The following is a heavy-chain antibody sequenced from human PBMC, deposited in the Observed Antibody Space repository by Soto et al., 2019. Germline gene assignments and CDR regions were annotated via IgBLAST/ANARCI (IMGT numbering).Heavy chain of an antibody. V-gene: IGHV4-59*01. CDR1: GGSISSYY. CDR2: IYYSGST. Sequence: PSETLSVTCTVSGGSISSYYWSWIRQPPGKGLEWIGYIYYSGSTNYNPSLKSRVTISVDTSKNQFSLKLSSVTAADTAVYYCAREVNDYYYYMDVWGKGTTVTVSS. J-gene: IGHJ6*03. CDR3: AREVNDYYYYMDV. D-gene: IGHD2-21*01.